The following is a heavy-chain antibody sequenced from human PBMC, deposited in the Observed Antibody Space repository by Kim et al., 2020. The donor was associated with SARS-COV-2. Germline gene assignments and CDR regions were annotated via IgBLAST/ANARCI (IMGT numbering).Heavy chain of an antibody. Sequence: GGSLRLSCAASGFTFSSYGMHWVRQAPGKGLEWVAVISHDGSNQYYADSVKGRFIISRDNSKSTLSLQMNSLRPEDTAVYYCAKDPRTAVTTGWYGMDV. D-gene: IGHD4-4*01. CDR2: ISHDGSNQ. J-gene: IGHJ6*01. CDR3: AKDPRTAVTTGWYGMDV. CDR1: GFTFSSYG. V-gene: IGHV3-30*18.